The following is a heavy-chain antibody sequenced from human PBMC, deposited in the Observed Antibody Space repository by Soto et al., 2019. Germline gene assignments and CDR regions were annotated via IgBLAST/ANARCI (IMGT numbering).Heavy chain of an antibody. J-gene: IGHJ5*02. V-gene: IGHV1-18*01. CDR2: ISAYNGNT. Sequence: QVPLVQSGAEVKKPGASVKVSCKASGYTFTSYGISWVRQAPGQGLEWMGWISAYNGNTNYAQKLQGRVTMTTDPSTSTAYMELRSLRSDDTAVYYCARVPHNGNDGLFGGFDPWGQGTLVTVAS. CDR1: GYTFTSYG. CDR3: ARVPHNGNDGLFGGFDP. D-gene: IGHD1-20*01.